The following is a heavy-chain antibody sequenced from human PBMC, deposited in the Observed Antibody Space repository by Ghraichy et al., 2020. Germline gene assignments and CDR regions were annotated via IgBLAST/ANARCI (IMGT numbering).Heavy chain of an antibody. Sequence: GGSLRLSCAASGFTFSGHGMHWVRQAPGRGLEWVAVISFDGSDRYYGDSVKGRFTISRDNSKNTLYLQMNSLRAEDTAVYYCAKAMTSELWPSGTYGLFDYWGQGTLVAVYS. J-gene: IGHJ4*02. CDR3: AKAMTSELWPSGTYGLFDY. V-gene: IGHV3-30*18. CDR2: ISFDGSDR. CDR1: GFTFSGHG. D-gene: IGHD1-26*01.